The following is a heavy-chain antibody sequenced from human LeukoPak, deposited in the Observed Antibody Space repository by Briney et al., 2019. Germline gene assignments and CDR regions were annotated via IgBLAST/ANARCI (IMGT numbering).Heavy chain of an antibody. V-gene: IGHV4-39*07. D-gene: IGHD2-2*01. CDR3: ARVNIAVVPSTMFDY. CDR1: GDSISSRTYY. CDR2: INYSGTT. J-gene: IGHJ4*02. Sequence: SETLSLTCTVSGDSISSRTYYWGWVRQPPGKGLEWIGSINYSGTTYYNPSLKSRVTVSVDTSKNQFSLTLSPVTAADTAVYYCARVNIAVVPSTMFDYWGQGILATVSS.